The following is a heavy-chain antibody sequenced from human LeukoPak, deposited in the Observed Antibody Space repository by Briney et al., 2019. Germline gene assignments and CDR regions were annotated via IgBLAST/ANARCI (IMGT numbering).Heavy chain of an antibody. V-gene: IGHV4-59*01. CDR2: IYYSGST. CDR3: ARGLYLYYYYYYMDV. Sequence: PSETLSLTCTVSGGSISSYYWSWIRQPPGKGLEWIGYIYYSGSTNYNPSLKSRVTISVDTSKNQFSLKLSSVTAADTAVYYCARGLYLYYYYYYMDVWGKGTTVTISS. D-gene: IGHD2-15*01. J-gene: IGHJ6*03. CDR1: GGSISSYY.